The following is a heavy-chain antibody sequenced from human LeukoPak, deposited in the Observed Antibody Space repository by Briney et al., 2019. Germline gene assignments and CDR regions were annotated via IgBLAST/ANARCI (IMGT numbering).Heavy chain of an antibody. CDR3: AKPFTTSPPGPQGDWYLDL. CDR2: IGGDSVNT. J-gene: IGHJ2*01. CDR1: GFSFSSYL. D-gene: IGHD3-22*01. Sequence: GGSLRLSCSASGFSFSSYLMSWVRQAPGKGLEWVSAIGGDSVNTYYADSVKGRFTISRDNSRNTLYLQMSSLGADDTAVYYCAKPFTTSPPGPQGDWYLDLWGRGTLVTVSS. V-gene: IGHV3-23*01.